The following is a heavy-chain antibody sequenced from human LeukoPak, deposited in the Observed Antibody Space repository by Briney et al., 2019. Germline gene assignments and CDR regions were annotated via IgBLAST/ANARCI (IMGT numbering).Heavy chain of an antibody. V-gene: IGHV3-23*01. CDR2: ISASGGTT. CDR1: GFTFSSYA. J-gene: IGHJ4*02. CDR3: AKGRSNSGYSPFDY. Sequence: GGSLRLSCAASGFTFSSYAMHWVRQAPGKGLEWVSRISASGGTTYNADSVKGRFTISRDNSKDTLHLEMKSLRADDTAVYYCAKGRSNSGYSPFDYWGQGTLVTVSA. D-gene: IGHD6-19*01.